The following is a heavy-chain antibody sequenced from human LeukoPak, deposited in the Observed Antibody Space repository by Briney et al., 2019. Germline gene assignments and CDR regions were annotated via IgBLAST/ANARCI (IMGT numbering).Heavy chain of an antibody. CDR3: ARGDYGDSDY. Sequence: SSETLSLTCTVSGXPISSFYWSWIRQSPGRGLEWIGYNYYSGSANYNPSLKSRVTISVDASKNQFSLKLSSVTAADTAVYYCARGDYGDSDYWGQGILVTVSS. CDR1: GXPISSFY. V-gene: IGHV4-59*01. J-gene: IGHJ4*02. D-gene: IGHD4-17*01. CDR2: NYYSGSA.